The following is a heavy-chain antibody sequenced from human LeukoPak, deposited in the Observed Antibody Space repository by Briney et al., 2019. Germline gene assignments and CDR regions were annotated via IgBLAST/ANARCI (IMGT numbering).Heavy chain of an antibody. V-gene: IGHV1-2*02. Sequence: GASVTVSCKASGYTFTDYYIHWVRQAPGQGLEWMGWISPGTGGTNYAQNFQGRVTMTRDTSISTAYMELSGLRSDDTALYFCARNYGRTSRYFDYWGQGPLVTVSS. J-gene: IGHJ4*02. D-gene: IGHD4-23*01. CDR3: ARNYGRTSRYFDY. CDR1: GYTFTDYY. CDR2: ISPGTGGT.